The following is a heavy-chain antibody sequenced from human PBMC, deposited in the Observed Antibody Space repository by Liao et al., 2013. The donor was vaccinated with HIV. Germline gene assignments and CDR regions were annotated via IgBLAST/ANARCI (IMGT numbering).Heavy chain of an antibody. V-gene: IGHV4-59*01. CDR1: GGSISSYY. Sequence: QVQLQESGPGLVKPSETLSLTCTVSGGSISSYYWSWIRQPPGKGLEWIGYIYYSGSTNYNPSLKSRVTISVDTSKNQFSLKLSSVTAADTAVYYCARDRMNYYDSSGYYYYYYMDVWGKGTTVTVSS. CDR2: IYYSGST. D-gene: IGHD3-22*01. J-gene: IGHJ6*03. CDR3: ARDRMNYYDSSGYYYYYYMDV.